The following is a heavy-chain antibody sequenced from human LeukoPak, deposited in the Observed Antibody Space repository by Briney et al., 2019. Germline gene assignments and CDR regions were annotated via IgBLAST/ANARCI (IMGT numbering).Heavy chain of an antibody. D-gene: IGHD3-3*01. CDR1: GFTFSSNY. J-gene: IGHJ6*02. V-gene: IGHV3-53*01. CDR3: ARGNPRTLWSGYSEVGNGMDV. Sequence: GGSLRLSCAVSGFTFSSNYMSWVRQAPGKGLEWVSVIYSGGSTYYADSVKGRFTISRDNSKNTLYLQMNSLRAEDTAVYYCARGNPRTLWSGYSEVGNGMDVWGQGTTVTVSS. CDR2: IYSGGST.